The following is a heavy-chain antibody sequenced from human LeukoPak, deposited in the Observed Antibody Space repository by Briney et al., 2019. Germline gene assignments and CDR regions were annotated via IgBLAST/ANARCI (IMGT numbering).Heavy chain of an antibody. Sequence: GGSLRLSCVGSGFTFSRHWISWVRQAPGKGLEWVAHMKYDGSEKYYVDSVKGRFTISRDSAKDSLYLQMNSLRAEDAGVYYCARVPGTWWLHDYWGQGTLVTVSS. CDR3: ARVPGTWWLHDY. CDR1: GFTFSRHW. J-gene: IGHJ4*02. D-gene: IGHD5-12*01. V-gene: IGHV3-7*01. CDR2: MKYDGSEK.